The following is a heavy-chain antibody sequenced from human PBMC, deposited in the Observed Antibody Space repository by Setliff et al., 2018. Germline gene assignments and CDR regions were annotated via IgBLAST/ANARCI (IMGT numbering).Heavy chain of an antibody. CDR3: VRSSAPQVVLAADFDF. V-gene: IGHV1-18*01. D-gene: IGHD6-19*01. J-gene: IGHJ4*02. CDR1: GFRFTNFG. Sequence: ASVKVSCKPSGFRFTNFGFSWVRQAPGQGLEWLGSISPYSSNTNYPQWLQYRVTMTIDTSATTVYMELKSRRSDDTAVDYCVRSSAPQVVLAADFDFWGQGTPVTVSS. CDR2: ISPYSSNT.